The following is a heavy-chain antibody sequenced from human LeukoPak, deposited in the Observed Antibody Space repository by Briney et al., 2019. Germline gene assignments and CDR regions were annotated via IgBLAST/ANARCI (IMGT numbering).Heavy chain of an antibody. J-gene: IGHJ4*02. Sequence: PGGSLRHSSAASGFTFCNYAMRWGRQAPEPGLGGVSTINSGGDNTYYADSVKGRFTISRDNSKSTLYLQMNSLRAEDTAVYYCAKDLYGDYQSDYWGQGTLVIVSS. CDR3: AKDLYGDYQSDY. CDR1: GFTFCNYA. V-gene: IGHV3-23*01. CDR2: INSGGDNT. D-gene: IGHD4-17*01.